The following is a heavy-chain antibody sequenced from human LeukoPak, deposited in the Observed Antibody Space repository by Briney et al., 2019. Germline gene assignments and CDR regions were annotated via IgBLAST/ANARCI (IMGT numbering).Heavy chain of an antibody. V-gene: IGHV3-23*01. J-gene: IGHJ5*02. D-gene: IGHD6-19*01. CDR3: AKGDYSSGWYRWFDP. CDR2: ISGSGYST. CDR1: GFTFSTYA. Sequence: GGSLRLSCAASGFTFSTYAMSWVRQAPGKGLEWVSAISGSGYSTYYADSVKGWFTISRDNSKSTLYLQVNSLRADDTAVYYCAKGDYSSGWYRWFDPWGQGTLVTVSS.